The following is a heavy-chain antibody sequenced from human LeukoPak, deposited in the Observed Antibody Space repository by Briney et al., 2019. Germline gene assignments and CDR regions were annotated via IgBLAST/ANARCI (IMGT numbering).Heavy chain of an antibody. J-gene: IGHJ3*02. D-gene: IGHD6-13*01. Sequence: QPGRSLRLSCAASGFTFSSYAMHWVRQAPGKGLEWVAVISYDGSNKYYADSVKGRFTISRDNSKNTLYLQMNSLRAEDTAVYYCARDVADDSSSWYGADKNDAFGIWGQGTMVTVSS. CDR2: ISYDGSNK. CDR3: ARDVADDSSSWYGADKNDAFGI. CDR1: GFTFSSYA. V-gene: IGHV3-30*01.